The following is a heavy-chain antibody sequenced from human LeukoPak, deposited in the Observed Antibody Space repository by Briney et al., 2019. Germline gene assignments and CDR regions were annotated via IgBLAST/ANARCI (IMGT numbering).Heavy chain of an antibody. CDR3: ARFPSSWYDPQYYFEY. Sequence: GESLKISCKGSGYSFTSYWIGWVRQMPGKGLEWMGIIYPGDSDTRYSPSFQGQVTISADKSISTAYLQWSSLKASDTAMYYCARFPSSWYDPQYYFEYWGQGTQVTVSS. J-gene: IGHJ4*02. CDR1: GYSFTSYW. CDR2: IYPGDSDT. D-gene: IGHD6-13*01. V-gene: IGHV5-51*01.